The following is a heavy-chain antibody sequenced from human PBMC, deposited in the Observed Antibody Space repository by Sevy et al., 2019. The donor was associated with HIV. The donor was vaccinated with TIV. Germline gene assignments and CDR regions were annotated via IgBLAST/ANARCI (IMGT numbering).Heavy chain of an antibody. D-gene: IGHD4-17*01. J-gene: IGHJ5*02. V-gene: IGHV3-73*01. Sequence: GGSLRLSCAASGFTFSGSAMHWVRQASGKGLEWVGRIRSKANSYATAYAASVKGRFTISRDDAKNTADLQMNSLKTEDTAVYYCNARLDYGENWFDPWGQGTLVTVSS. CDR3: NARLDYGENWFDP. CDR2: IRSKANSYAT. CDR1: GFTFSGSA.